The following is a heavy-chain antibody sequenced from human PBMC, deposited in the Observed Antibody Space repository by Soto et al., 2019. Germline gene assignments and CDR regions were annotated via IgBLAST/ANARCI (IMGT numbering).Heavy chain of an antibody. Sequence: QVQLVESGGGVVQPERSLRLSCAASGFTFSSYAMHWVRQAPGKGLEWVAVISYDGSNKYYADSVKGRFTISRDNSKNTLYLQMNSLRAEDTAVYYCAREYYDFWSGHIGGVGDYYYGMDVWGQGTTVTVSS. J-gene: IGHJ6*02. D-gene: IGHD3-3*01. CDR3: AREYYDFWSGHIGGVGDYYYGMDV. V-gene: IGHV3-30-3*01. CDR2: ISYDGSNK. CDR1: GFTFSSYA.